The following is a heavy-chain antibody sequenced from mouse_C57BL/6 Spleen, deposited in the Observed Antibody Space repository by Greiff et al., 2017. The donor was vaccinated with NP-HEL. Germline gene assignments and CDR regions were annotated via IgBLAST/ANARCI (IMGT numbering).Heavy chain of an antibody. D-gene: IGHD1-1*01. CDR2: INPSSGYT. CDR3: AREDYYGSSYGAYFDY. Sequence: VQLQQSGAELARPGASVKMSCKASGYTFTSYTMHWVKQRPGQGLEWIGYINPSSGYTKYNQKFKDKATLTADTSSSTAYMQLSSLTSEDSAVYYCAREDYYGSSYGAYFDYWGQGTTLTVSS. V-gene: IGHV1-4*01. J-gene: IGHJ2*01. CDR1: GYTFTSYT.